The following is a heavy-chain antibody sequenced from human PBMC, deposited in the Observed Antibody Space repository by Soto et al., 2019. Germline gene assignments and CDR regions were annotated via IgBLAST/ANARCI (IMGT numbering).Heavy chain of an antibody. D-gene: IGHD4-17*01. CDR2: IYYSGST. CDR3: AGFQTTWVGFGTYYFDY. Sequence: QVQLQESGPGLVKPSQTLSLTCTVSGGSISSGGYYWSWFRQHPGKGLEWIGYIYYSGSTYYNPSLKRRVTIPVDTSKNQFALKLSSVTAADTAVYYCAGFQTTWVGFGTYYFDYWGQGTLVTVSS. CDR1: GGSISSGGYY. J-gene: IGHJ4*02. V-gene: IGHV4-31*03.